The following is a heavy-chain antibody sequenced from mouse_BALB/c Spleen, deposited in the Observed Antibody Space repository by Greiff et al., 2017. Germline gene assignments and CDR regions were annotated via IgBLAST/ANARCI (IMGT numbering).Heavy chain of an antibody. V-gene: IGHV5-6*01. CDR1: GFTFSSYG. Sequence: EVHLVESGGDLVKPGGSLKLSCAASGFTFSSYGMSWVRQTPDKRLEWVATISSGGSYTYYPDSVKGRFTISRDNAKNTLYRQMSSLKSEDTAMYYCARQEVRRCFDYWGQGTTLTVSS. CDR2: ISSGGSYT. D-gene: IGHD2-14*01. J-gene: IGHJ2*01. CDR3: ARQEVRRCFDY.